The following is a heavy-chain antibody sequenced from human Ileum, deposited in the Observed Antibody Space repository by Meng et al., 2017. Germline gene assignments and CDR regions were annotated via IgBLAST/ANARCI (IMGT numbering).Heavy chain of an antibody. CDR1: GGSFSGYY. CDR3: ARHLGRSFDY. V-gene: IGHV4-34*02. Sequence: QVQLLQRGAGLLKPSETLSLTCAVYGGSFSGYYWSWFRQPPGKGLEWIGEIYYSGGTKYNPSLKSRVTISGDTSKNQFSLKLTSVTAADTAVYYCARHLGRSFDYWGQGTLVTVSS. D-gene: IGHD3-16*01. CDR2: IYYSGGT. J-gene: IGHJ4*02.